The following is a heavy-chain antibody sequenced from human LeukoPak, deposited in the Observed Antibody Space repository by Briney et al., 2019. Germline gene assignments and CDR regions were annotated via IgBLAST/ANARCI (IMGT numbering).Heavy chain of an antibody. CDR2: ISCSGGSP. J-gene: IGHJ5*02. CDR3: ANDGPPATASSNWYDH. V-gene: IGHV3-23*01. CDR1: GFTFRSYD. Sequence: PGGSLTLSCAASGFTFRSYDMSWVRQAPEKGLEWLTGISCSGGSPDCADSVNGRFTISRDNSKDTLYLEMNSLRVGDTLVDYCANDGPPATASSNWYDHWGQGTLVSVSS. D-gene: IGHD5-12*01.